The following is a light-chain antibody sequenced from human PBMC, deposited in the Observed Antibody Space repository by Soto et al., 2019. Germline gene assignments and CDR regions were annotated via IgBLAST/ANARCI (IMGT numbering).Light chain of an antibody. Sequence: EIVMTQSPATLSVSPGERATLSCRASQSVSSNLAWYQQKPGQAPRLLIYGASTRATGTPARFSGRWSGTEFTLTISSLQAEDFAVYYCQQYNNWPLTFGQGTKV. CDR1: QSVSSN. J-gene: IGKJ1*01. CDR3: QQYNNWPLT. CDR2: GAS. V-gene: IGKV3-15*01.